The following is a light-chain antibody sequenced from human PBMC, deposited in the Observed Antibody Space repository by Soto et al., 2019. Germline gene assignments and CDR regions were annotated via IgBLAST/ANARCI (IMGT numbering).Light chain of an antibody. J-gene: IGKJ4*01. CDR1: QDIRNY. CDR2: EAS. Sequence: DIQMTQSPSSLSASVGDRVTITCQASQDIRNYLNWYQQKPGKAPKLLIYEASNLETGVPSRFSGSGSGTDFTFTISSLHPEDIATYYCQQYDTLPLVTFGGGTKVEIK. V-gene: IGKV1-33*01. CDR3: QQYDTLPLVT.